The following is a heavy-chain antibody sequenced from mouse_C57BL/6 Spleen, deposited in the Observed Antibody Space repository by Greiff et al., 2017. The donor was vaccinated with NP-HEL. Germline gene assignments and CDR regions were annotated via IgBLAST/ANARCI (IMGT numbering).Heavy chain of an antibody. D-gene: IGHD2-4*01. CDR3: ARSMITTRYWYFDV. J-gene: IGHJ1*03. CDR1: GFTFSDYG. CDR2: ISSGSSTI. V-gene: IGHV5-17*01. Sequence: EVQRVESGGGLVKPGGSLKLSCAASGFTFSDYGMHWVRQAPEKGLEWVAYISSGSSTIYYADTVKGRFTISRDNAKNTLFLQMTSLRSEDTAMYYCARSMITTRYWYFDVWGTGTTVTVSS.